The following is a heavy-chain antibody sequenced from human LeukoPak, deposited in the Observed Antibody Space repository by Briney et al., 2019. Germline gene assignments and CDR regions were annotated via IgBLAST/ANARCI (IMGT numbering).Heavy chain of an antibody. CDR2: ISGSGGST. D-gene: IGHD3-10*01. V-gene: IGHV3-23*01. CDR3: AKGHGLLWFGEEDY. J-gene: IGHJ4*02. CDR1: GFTFSSYA. Sequence: GGSLRLSCAAPGFTFSSYAMSWVRQAPGKGLEWVSAISGSGGSTYYADSVKGRFTISRDNSKNTLYLQMNSLRAEDTAVYYWAKGHGLLWFGEEDYWGQGTLVTVSS.